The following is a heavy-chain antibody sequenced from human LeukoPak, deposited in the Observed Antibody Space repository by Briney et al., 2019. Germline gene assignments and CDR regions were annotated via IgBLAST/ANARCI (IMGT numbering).Heavy chain of an antibody. V-gene: IGHV3-74*01. CDR1: GFTFSNYW. Sequence: PGGCLRLSCAASGFTFSNYWMHWVRRAPGKGLVWGSRINSDGSSTRYADSVKGRFTISRDNAKITLYLQMNSLRAEDTAVYYCARGNYYGMDVWGQGTTVTVSS. J-gene: IGHJ6*02. CDR2: INSDGSST. CDR3: ARGNYYGMDV.